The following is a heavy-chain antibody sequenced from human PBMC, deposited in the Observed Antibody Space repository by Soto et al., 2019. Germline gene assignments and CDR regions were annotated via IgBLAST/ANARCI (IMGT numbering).Heavy chain of an antibody. CDR3: AKDLGSQYLTAFDF. D-gene: IGHD3-10*01. Sequence: EVQVSASGGGLVQPGGSLRLSCAASGFPFSSHAMNWVRQAPGKGPEWVSSISASGDTTHYAGSVRGRFTISRDNSMDTLSLQMNSLRAEDTALYYCAKDLGSQYLTAFDFWGQGTMVTVSS. CDR2: ISASGDTT. CDR1: GFPFSSHA. V-gene: IGHV3-23*01. J-gene: IGHJ3*01.